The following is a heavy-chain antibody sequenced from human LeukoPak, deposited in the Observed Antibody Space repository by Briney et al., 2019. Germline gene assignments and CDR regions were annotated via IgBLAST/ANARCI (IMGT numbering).Heavy chain of an antibody. D-gene: IGHD2-21*02. V-gene: IGHV1-2*02. CDR1: GYTFTGYY. CDR2: INPNSGGT. Sequence: ASVKVSCKASGYTFTGYYMHWVRQAPGQGLEGMGWINPNSGGTNYAQKFQGRVTMTRDTSISTAYMELSRLRSDDTAVYYCARDRGNCGGDCFPGYYYYMDVWGKGTPVTISS. J-gene: IGHJ6*03. CDR3: ARDRGNCGGDCFPGYYYYMDV.